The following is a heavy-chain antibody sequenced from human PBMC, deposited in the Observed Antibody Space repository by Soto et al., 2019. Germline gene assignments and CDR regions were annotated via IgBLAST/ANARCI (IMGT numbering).Heavy chain of an antibody. CDR1: GGSISSYY. V-gene: IGHV4-59*08. Sequence: SETLSLTCTVSGGSISSYYWSWIRQPPGKGLEWIGYIYYSGSTNYNPSLKSRVTISVDASKNQFSLKLSSVTAADTAVYYCARRYGYSFDYWGQGTLVTVSS. CDR2: IYYSGST. J-gene: IGHJ4*02. CDR3: ARRYGYSFDY. D-gene: IGHD1-1*01.